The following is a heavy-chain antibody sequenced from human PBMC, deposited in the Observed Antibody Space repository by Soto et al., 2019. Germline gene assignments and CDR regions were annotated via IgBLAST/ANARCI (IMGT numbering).Heavy chain of an antibody. CDR3: ARQNIRYFDY. Sequence: SETLSLTSTVSGGSISSTIYYWGWIRQPPGKGLEWIGTIYYTGSTYYNASLKSRVTISVDTSKNQFSLNLSSVTAADTAAYYCARQNIRYFDYWGQGTLVTVSS. CDR2: IYYTGST. V-gene: IGHV4-39*01. CDR1: GGSISSTIYY. J-gene: IGHJ4*02.